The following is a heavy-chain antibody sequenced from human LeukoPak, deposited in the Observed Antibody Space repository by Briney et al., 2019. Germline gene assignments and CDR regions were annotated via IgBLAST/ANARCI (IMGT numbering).Heavy chain of an antibody. CDR2: ISSSSYI. Sequence: PGGSLRLSCAASGFTFSSYSMNWVRQAPGKGLEWVSSISSSSYIYYADSVKGRFTISRDNAKNSLYLQMNSLRAEDTAVYYCARGSVVYYYGMDVWGQGTTVTVSS. J-gene: IGHJ6*02. CDR1: GFTFSSYS. CDR3: ARGSVVYYYGMDV. V-gene: IGHV3-21*01.